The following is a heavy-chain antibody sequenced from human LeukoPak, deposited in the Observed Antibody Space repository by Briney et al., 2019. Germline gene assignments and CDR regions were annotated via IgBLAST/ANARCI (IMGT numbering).Heavy chain of an antibody. CDR2: MYYIGTT. CDR3: AREVPAAKFDY. Sequence: PSETLSLTCTVSGGTITSSYWNWFRQAPGKGLEWIGYMYYIGTTNYNPSLKSRITISGDTSKTQFSLKLSSVTAADTAVYYCAREVPAAKFDYWGQGTLVTVSS. V-gene: IGHV4-59*01. J-gene: IGHJ4*02. CDR1: GGTITSSY. D-gene: IGHD2-2*01.